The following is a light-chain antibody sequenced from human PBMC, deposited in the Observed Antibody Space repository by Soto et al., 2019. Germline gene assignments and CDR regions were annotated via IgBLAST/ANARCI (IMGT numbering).Light chain of an antibody. CDR1: QDIRNE. V-gene: IGKV1-17*01. Sequence: DIQMTQSPSSLSASVGDRVTLTCRASQDIRNELGWYQQKPGKAPKRLIYAASKLETGAPSRFSGSGSGTEFTLTISSLQPEDFATYYCLQHNSYPRTFGQGTKVEIK. CDR2: AAS. CDR3: LQHNSYPRT. J-gene: IGKJ1*01.